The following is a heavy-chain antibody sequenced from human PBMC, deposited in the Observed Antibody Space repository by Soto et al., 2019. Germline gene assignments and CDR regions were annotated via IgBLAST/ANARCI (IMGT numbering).Heavy chain of an antibody. J-gene: IGHJ4*02. Sequence: PGGSLRLSCEASGFTCGNAYMNWVRQAPGKGLEWVGRIKTNTDYGTTDYATPVKGRFLISRDDSKDTLFLQMNSLKTEDTAVYFCARLLTGSINYWGQGTLVTVSS. CDR2: IKTNTDYGTT. V-gene: IGHV3-15*01. D-gene: IGHD3-9*01. CDR1: GFTCGNAY. CDR3: ARLLTGSINY.